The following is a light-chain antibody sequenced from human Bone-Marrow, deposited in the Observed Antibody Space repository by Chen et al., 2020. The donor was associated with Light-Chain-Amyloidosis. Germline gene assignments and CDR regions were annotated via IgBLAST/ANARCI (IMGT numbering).Light chain of an antibody. J-gene: IGLJ3*02. CDR3: KAWDRSSDRAV. CDR1: NIGSTS. Sequence: SYVLTQPSSVSVAPGQTATIACGGTNIGSTSVHWYQQTPGQAPLLVVYDDSDRPSGIQERLAGSKAGNTATLTISRVEAGEEADYYCKAWDRSSDRAVFGGGTKLTVL. CDR2: DDS. V-gene: IGLV3-21*02.